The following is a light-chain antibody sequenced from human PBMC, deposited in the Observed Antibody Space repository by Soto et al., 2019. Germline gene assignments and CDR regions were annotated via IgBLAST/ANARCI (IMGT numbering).Light chain of an antibody. CDR3: QQSYTFPAT. CDR1: QGIRSW. CDR2: FAS. J-gene: IGKJ4*01. Sequence: DIQMTQSPSSVSASVGDRVTITCRASQGIRSWLVWYQQKPGNAPKLLISFASTLQAGVPSGFIGSGAWTDVSLPISGLQAEDFATYYCQQSYTFPATFGGGTRVEIK. V-gene: IGKV1D-12*01.